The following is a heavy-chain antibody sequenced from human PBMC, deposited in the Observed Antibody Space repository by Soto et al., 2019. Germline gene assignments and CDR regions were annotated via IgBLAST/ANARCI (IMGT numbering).Heavy chain of an antibody. CDR3: ARGPIIRFLDSFFPGCES. Sequence: LRLSCSASGFTFSRYSMNWVGQAPGKGLEWVSSISSSSSYMYVAYSVKGRFTIYRDNAKNSLYLQINSLRAEDSAVYYCARGPIIRFLDSFFPGCESWGQGTLVSVSS. D-gene: IGHD3-3*01. V-gene: IGHV3-21*01. J-gene: IGHJ5*02. CDR1: GFTFSRYS. CDR2: ISSSSSYM.